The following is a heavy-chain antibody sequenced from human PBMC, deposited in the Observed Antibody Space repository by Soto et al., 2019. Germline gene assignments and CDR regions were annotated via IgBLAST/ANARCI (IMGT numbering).Heavy chain of an antibody. Sequence: QVQLVESGVGVVQPGRSLRLSCAASGFTFSSYGMHWVRQAPGKGLEWVAVISYDGSNKYYADSVKGRFTISRDNSKNTLYLQMKRLRAEGTAGYYCAALVVSPFGYWGQGTLVTVAA. CDR3: AALVVSPFGY. CDR2: ISYDGSNK. J-gene: IGHJ4*02. V-gene: IGHV3-30*03. CDR1: GFTFSSYG. D-gene: IGHD2-8*02.